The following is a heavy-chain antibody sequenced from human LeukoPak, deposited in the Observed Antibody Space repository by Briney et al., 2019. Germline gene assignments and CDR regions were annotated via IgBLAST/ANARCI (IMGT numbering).Heavy chain of an antibody. V-gene: IGHV3-74*01. J-gene: IGHJ6*03. CDR2: INSDGSST. D-gene: IGHD3-3*01. CDR3: ARYGRNYDFWSGYRYYYYMDV. Sequence: GGSLRLSCAASGFTFSSYRMHWVRQAPGKGLVWVSRINSDGSSTSYADSVKGRFTISRDNAKNTLYLQMNSLRAEDTAVYYCARYGRNYDFWSGYRYYYYMDVWGKGTTVTVSS. CDR1: GFTFSSYR.